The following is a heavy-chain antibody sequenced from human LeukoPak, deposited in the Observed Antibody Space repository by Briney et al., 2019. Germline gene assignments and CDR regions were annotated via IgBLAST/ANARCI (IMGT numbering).Heavy chain of an antibody. CDR1: GGSISSSSYY. CDR2: IYYSGST. V-gene: IGHV4-39*07. Sequence: SETLSLTCTVSGGSISSSSYYWGWLRQPPGQGLEWIGSIYYSGSTYYNPSLNSRVTISVDTSKNQFSLKLSSVTAADTAVYYCARYGVDFDYWGQGTLVTVSS. D-gene: IGHD4-17*01. J-gene: IGHJ4*02. CDR3: ARYGVDFDY.